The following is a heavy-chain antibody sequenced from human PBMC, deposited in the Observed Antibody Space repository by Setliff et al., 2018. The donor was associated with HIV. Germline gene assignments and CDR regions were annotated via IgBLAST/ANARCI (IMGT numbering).Heavy chain of an antibody. J-gene: IGHJ3*02. V-gene: IGHV3-74*01. CDR2: INSDGSIT. CDR1: GFTFSLHW. D-gene: IGHD4-17*01. CDR3: ARGHPHYDDYGSTFDI. Sequence: GSLRLSCAASGFTFSLHWMYWVRQAPGKGLVWVSRINSDGSITNYADSVRGRFTISRDNAKNTVYLQMNSLRGEDTAVYYCARGHPHYDDYGSTFDIWGQGTMVTVSS.